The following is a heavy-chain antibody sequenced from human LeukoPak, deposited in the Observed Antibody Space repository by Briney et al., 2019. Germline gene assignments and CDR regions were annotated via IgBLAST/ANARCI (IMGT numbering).Heavy chain of an antibody. CDR3: ARVQGYCGGDCYPFDY. V-gene: IGHV3-15*01. CDR2: IISKTDGGTT. CDR1: GFTFSYAW. Sequence: GGSLRLSCAASGFTFSYAWMSWVRQAPGKGLEWVGRIISKTDGGTTDYAAPVKGRFTISRDDSKNTLYLQMNSLKTEDTAVHYCARVQGYCGGDCYPFDYWGQGTLVTVSS. J-gene: IGHJ4*02. D-gene: IGHD2-21*02.